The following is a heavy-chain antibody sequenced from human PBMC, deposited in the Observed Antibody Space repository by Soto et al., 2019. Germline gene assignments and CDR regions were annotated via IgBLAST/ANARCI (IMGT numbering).Heavy chain of an antibody. Sequence: ASVNVSCKASGNTFTSYDINWVRQATGHGLEWMGWINPNSGNIGYAQKFQGRVTMTRDTAIRTAYMEVSRLRSDDTAVYYCARGRASGIQLWSFDFWGQGALVTVSS. CDR2: INPNSGNI. CDR3: ARGRASGIQLWSFDF. D-gene: IGHD5-18*01. CDR1: GNTFTSYD. J-gene: IGHJ4*02. V-gene: IGHV1-8*01.